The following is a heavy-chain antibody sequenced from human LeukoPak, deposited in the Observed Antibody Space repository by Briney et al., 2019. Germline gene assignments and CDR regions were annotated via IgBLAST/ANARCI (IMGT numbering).Heavy chain of an antibody. CDR2: IYYSGST. CDR1: GGSISNSGYY. CDR3: AKTYYYDPFDY. V-gene: IGHV4-39*02. J-gene: IGHJ4*02. D-gene: IGHD3-22*01. Sequence: EASETLSVTCTVSGGSISNSGYYWGWIRQPPGKGLEWIGNIYYSGSTYSNPSLKSRVTISVDTSKNHFSLKLSSVTAADTAIYYCAKTYYYDPFDYWGQGTLVTVSS.